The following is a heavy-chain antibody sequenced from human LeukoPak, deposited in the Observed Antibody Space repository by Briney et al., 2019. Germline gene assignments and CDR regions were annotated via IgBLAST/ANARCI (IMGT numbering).Heavy chain of an antibody. D-gene: IGHD6-19*01. V-gene: IGHV1-2*02. CDR2: INPNSGGT. CDR3: ARVAVGIAVGSGNWFDP. CDR1: GYTFTDYY. Sequence: ASVTVSYKASGYTFTDYYMHWVRQAPGQGREWMGWINPNSGGTNYAQKFQGRVTMTRDTSISTAYMELSRLRSDDTAVYYCARVAVGIAVGSGNWFDPWGQGTLVTVSS. J-gene: IGHJ5*02.